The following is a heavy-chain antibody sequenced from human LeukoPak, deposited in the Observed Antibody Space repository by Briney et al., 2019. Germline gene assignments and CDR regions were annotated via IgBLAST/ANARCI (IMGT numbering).Heavy chain of an antibody. Sequence: GGSLRLSCAASGFTFGSYAMYWVRQAPGKGLEWGSGISGSGGSTFYADSVKSRFTISRDNSENAVYLQMNSLRADDTAVYYCAKTTAGYSSGRYPGWPVDYWGQGTLVTVSS. CDR2: ISGSGGST. V-gene: IGHV3-23*01. D-gene: IGHD6-19*01. CDR1: GFTFGSYA. CDR3: AKTTAGYSSGRYPGWPVDY. J-gene: IGHJ4*02.